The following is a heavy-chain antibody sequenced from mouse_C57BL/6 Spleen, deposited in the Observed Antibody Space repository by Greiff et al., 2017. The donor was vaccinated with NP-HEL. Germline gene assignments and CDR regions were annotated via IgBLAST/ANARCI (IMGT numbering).Heavy chain of an antibody. J-gene: IGHJ1*03. CDR2: INPNNGGT. Sequence: EVQLQQSGPELVKPGASVKISCKASGYTFTDYYMNWVKQSHGKSLEWIGDINPNNGGTSYNQKFKGKATLTVDKSSSTAYMELRSLTSEDSAVYYCAREGYGRHFDVWGTGTTVTVSS. V-gene: IGHV1-26*01. CDR1: GYTFTDYY. CDR3: AREGYGRHFDV. D-gene: IGHD1-1*01.